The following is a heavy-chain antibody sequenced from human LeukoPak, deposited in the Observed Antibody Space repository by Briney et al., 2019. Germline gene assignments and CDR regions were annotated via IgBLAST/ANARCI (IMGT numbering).Heavy chain of an antibody. J-gene: IGHJ4*02. CDR1: KFIFSNYW. D-gene: IGHD2-15*01. CDR2: IKTTGSET. V-gene: IGHV3-7*01. CDR3: AREDGYCSGGNCYSYFDS. Sequence: GGSLRLSCEASKFIFSNYWMSWVRQAPGKGLEWVAYIKTTGSETYYVDSVKGRFTITRDNARNSVFLQMNSLRAEDTAVYYCAREDGYCSGGNCYSYFDSWGQGTLVTVSS.